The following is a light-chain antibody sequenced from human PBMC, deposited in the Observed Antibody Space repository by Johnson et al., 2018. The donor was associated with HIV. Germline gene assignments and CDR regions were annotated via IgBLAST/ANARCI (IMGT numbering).Light chain of an antibody. Sequence: QSVLTQPPSVSAAPGQKVTISCSGSNSNIGNNYVSWFQQLPGTAPKLLIYENNMRPSGIPDRFSGSKSGTSATLGITGLQTGDEADYYCGTWDSSLSSYVFGTGTKVTVL. CDR1: NSNIGNNY. CDR3: GTWDSSLSSYV. V-gene: IGLV1-51*02. J-gene: IGLJ1*01. CDR2: ENN.